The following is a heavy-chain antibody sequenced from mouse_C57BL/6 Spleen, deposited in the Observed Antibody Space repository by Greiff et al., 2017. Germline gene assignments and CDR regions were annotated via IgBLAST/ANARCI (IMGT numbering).Heavy chain of an antibody. J-gene: IGHJ2*01. CDR2: INPNNGGT. Sequence: VQLQQSGPELVKPGASVKIPCKASGYTFTDYNMDWVKQSHGKSLEWIGDINPNNGGTIYNQKFKGKATLTVDKSSSTAYMELRSLTSEDTAVYYCARGIYYGNYDNYFDYWGQGTTLTVSS. CDR1: GYTFTDYN. V-gene: IGHV1-18*01. CDR3: ARGIYYGNYDNYFDY. D-gene: IGHD2-1*01.